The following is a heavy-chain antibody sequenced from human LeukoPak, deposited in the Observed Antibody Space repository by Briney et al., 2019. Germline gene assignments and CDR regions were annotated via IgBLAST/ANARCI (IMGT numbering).Heavy chain of an antibody. CDR3: AREQWELPFAFDI. CDR1: GYTFTGYY. Sequence: ASVKVSCKASGYTFTGYYMHWVRQAPGQGLEWMGWMNPNNGNTNYAQKLQGRVTMTTDTSTSTAYMELRSLRSDDTAVYYCAREQWELPFAFDIWGQGTMVTVSS. J-gene: IGHJ3*02. V-gene: IGHV1-18*04. CDR2: MNPNNGNT. D-gene: IGHD1-26*01.